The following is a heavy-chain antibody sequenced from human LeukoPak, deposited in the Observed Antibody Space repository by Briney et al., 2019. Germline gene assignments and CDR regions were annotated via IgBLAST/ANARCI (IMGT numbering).Heavy chain of an antibody. CDR2: IYYSGNT. Sequence: SETLSLTCSVSGGSISSSSYYWNWIRQPPGKGREWVGSIYYSGNTYYNSSLKSRVTISEDTSKNRFSLMLTSVTAADTAVYYCARQVSDYFYYYIDVWGEGTTVIVSS. CDR1: GGSISSSSYY. V-gene: IGHV4-39*01. J-gene: IGHJ6*03. CDR3: ARQVSDYFYYYIDV.